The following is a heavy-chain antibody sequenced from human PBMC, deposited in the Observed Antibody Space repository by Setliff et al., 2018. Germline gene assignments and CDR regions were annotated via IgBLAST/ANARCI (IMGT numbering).Heavy chain of an antibody. D-gene: IGHD6-19*01. CDR1: GGSISSYY. V-gene: IGHV4-4*07. J-gene: IGHJ4*02. CDR2: IYIGGSA. Sequence: PSETLSLTCTVSGGSISSYYWSWIRQPAGKGLEWIGHIYIGGSANYNPSLKSRVTMSIDTSKNQFSLKLSSVTAADTAVYYCARERAVAGEIDYWGQGTLVTVSS. CDR3: ARERAVAGEIDY.